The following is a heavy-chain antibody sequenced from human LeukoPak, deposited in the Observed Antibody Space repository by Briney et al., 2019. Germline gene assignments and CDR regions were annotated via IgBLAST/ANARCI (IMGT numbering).Heavy chain of an antibody. CDR3: ARPYSSGWYGAFDI. D-gene: IGHD6-19*01. V-gene: IGHV4-59*08. J-gene: IGHJ4*02. CDR2: IYYSGST. Sequence: SETLSLTCTASGGSISSYYWSRIRQPPGKGLEWIGYIYYSGSTNYNPSLKSRVTISVDTSKNQFSLKLSSVTAADTAVYYCARPYSSGWYGAFDIWGQGTLVTVSS. CDR1: GGSISSYY.